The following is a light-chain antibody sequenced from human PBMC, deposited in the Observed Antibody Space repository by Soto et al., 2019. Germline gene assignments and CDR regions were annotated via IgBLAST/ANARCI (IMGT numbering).Light chain of an antibody. CDR2: KVS. J-gene: IGKJ1*01. CDR1: QSLVHSDGNTY. CDR3: MQATQLRT. V-gene: IGKV2-24*01. Sequence: DIVLTQTPLSSPVTLGQPASISCRSSQSLVHSDGNTYLTWLQQRPGQPPRLLIYKVSNRFSGVADIFSGSGAGADFTLRISRVEADDVGVYCWMQATQLRTFGQGTKVEIK.